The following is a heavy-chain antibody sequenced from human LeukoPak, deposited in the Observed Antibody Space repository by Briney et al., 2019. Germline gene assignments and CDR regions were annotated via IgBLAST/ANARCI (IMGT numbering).Heavy chain of an antibody. Sequence: GGSLRPSCAASGFAFSSYAMSWVRQAPGKGLEWVSSISGSGGSTHYADSMKGRFTISRDNSKITLYLQMNSLRVEDTAVYYCAKDSDAVTTCLDSWGQGTLVAVSS. J-gene: IGHJ4*02. CDR3: AKDSDAVTTCLDS. CDR1: GFAFSSYA. D-gene: IGHD4-17*01. V-gene: IGHV3-23*01. CDR2: ISGSGGST.